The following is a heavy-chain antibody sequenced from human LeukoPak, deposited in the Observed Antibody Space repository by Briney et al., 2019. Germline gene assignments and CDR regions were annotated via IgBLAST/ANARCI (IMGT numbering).Heavy chain of an antibody. Sequence: PSETLSLTCTVSGGSISSYYWSWIRQPPGKGLEWIGYIYYSGSTNYNPSLKSRVTISVDMSKNQFSLKLSSVTAADTAVYYCARGVLWGYSSGWYDYWGQGTLVTVSS. J-gene: IGHJ4*02. CDR2: IYYSGST. CDR1: GGSISSYY. D-gene: IGHD6-19*01. CDR3: ARGVLWGYSSGWYDY. V-gene: IGHV4-59*01.